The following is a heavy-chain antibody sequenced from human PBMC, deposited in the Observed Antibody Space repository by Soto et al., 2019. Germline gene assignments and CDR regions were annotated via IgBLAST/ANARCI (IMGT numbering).Heavy chain of an antibody. CDR3: AREADDNGSGIFDN. D-gene: IGHD3-10*01. CDR1: GYTFTSYG. Sequence: QAQLVQSGAEVKKPGASVKVSCKASGYTFTSYGISWVRQAPGQGLEWMAWISVYNGDTNYAQNLQGRVTVTTDTSKSPVDMELRSLRYADTAVYYCAREADDNGSGIFDNWGQGTLVTVSS. CDR2: ISVYNGDT. V-gene: IGHV1-18*01. J-gene: IGHJ4*02.